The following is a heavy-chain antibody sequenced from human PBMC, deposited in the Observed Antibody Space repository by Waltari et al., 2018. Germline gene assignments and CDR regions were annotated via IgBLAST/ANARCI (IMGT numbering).Heavy chain of an antibody. Sequence: EVQLMESGGGLVQPGGSLRLSCAASGFTFSSYAMPWVRQAPGKGLEYVSAISSNGGSTYYANSVKGRFTISRDNSKNTLYLQMGSLRAEDMAVYYCAREGSGRVRYYYFDYWGQGTLVTVSS. D-gene: IGHD3-10*01. CDR1: GFTFSSYA. CDR2: ISSNGGST. CDR3: AREGSGRVRYYYFDY. V-gene: IGHV3-64*01. J-gene: IGHJ4*02.